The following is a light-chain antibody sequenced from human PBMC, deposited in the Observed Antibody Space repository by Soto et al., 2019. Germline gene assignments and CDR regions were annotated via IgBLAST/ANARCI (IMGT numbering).Light chain of an antibody. CDR3: QQANSFPGT. V-gene: IGKV1-12*01. CDR2: AAS. Sequence: DIQMTQSPSSVSASVGDRVTITCRASQGVAGWLAWYQQKPGKAPNLLIYAASTLQSGVPSRFSGSGSGTDFTLTISSLQPEDVATYYCQQANSFPGTFGQGTKLEIK. CDR1: QGVAGW. J-gene: IGKJ2*02.